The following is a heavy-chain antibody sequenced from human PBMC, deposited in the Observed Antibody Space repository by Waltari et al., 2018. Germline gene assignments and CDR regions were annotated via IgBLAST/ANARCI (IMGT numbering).Heavy chain of an antibody. J-gene: IGHJ4*02. CDR3: ARTGYNWNSDY. D-gene: IGHD1-7*01. Sequence: QVQLQESGLGLVKPSETLSLTCTVSGGSISSYYWSWIRQPPGKGLEWIGYIYYSGSTNYNPSLKSRVTISVDTSKNQFSLKLSSVTAADTAVYYCARTGYNWNSDYWGQGTLVTVSS. CDR1: GGSISSYY. CDR2: IYYSGST. V-gene: IGHV4-59*01.